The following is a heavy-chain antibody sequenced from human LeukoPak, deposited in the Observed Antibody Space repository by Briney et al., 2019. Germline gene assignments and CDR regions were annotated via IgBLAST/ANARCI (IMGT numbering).Heavy chain of an antibody. J-gene: IGHJ4*02. Sequence: PGGSPRLSCAASGFTFSSYAMTWVRQAPGKGLEWVSTITRFGSSTFYADSVKGRFTISRDNSKNTLYLQMDSLRAEDTAVYYCAKEAGSSTAGLRRDYWGQGTLVTVSS. D-gene: IGHD6-6*01. CDR2: ITRFGSST. CDR3: AKEAGSSTAGLRRDY. CDR1: GFTFSSYA. V-gene: IGHV3-23*01.